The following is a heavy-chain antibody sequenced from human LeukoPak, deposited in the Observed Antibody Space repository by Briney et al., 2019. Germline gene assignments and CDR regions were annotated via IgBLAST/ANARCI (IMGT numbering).Heavy chain of an antibody. D-gene: IGHD3-10*01. J-gene: IGHJ4*02. Sequence: GGSLSLSCAASGFTFSSYAMSWVRQAPGKGLEWISAISGSGGSTYYADYVKGRFTIPRDTSKNTLYLQMNSLRAEDTAVYYCAKDSYYYGSGSLDFWGQGNLVTVSS. CDR3: AKDSYYYGSGSLDF. CDR1: GFTFSSYA. V-gene: IGHV3-23*01. CDR2: ISGSGGST.